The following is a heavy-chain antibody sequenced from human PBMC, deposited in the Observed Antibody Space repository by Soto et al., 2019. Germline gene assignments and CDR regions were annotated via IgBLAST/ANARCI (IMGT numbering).Heavy chain of an antibody. CDR3: ARHVVAGTPDY. V-gene: IGHV3-30-3*01. J-gene: IGHJ4*02. CDR2: ISADGSSQ. Sequence: QVQLVESGGGEVQPGTSLRLSCAASRFTFSRSPMHWVRQAPGKGLDWVGLISADGSSQHYADSVRGRFIISRDNFRNTMSLQMDRLKPEDTAVYYCARHVVAGTPDYWGQGALVSVSS. D-gene: IGHD2-15*01. CDR1: RFTFSRSP.